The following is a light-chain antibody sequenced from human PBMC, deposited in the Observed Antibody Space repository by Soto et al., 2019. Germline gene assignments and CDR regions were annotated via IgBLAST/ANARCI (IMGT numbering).Light chain of an antibody. V-gene: IGKV1-5*01. CDR2: DAS. CDR1: RSISSW. CDR3: QQYDSWWT. Sequence: DIQMTQSPSTLSASVGDRVTITCRASRSISSWLAWYQQKPGKAPKLLIYDASSLESGVPSRFSGSGSGTEFTLTISSLQPDDFATYYCQQYDSWWTFGQGTKVDIK. J-gene: IGKJ1*01.